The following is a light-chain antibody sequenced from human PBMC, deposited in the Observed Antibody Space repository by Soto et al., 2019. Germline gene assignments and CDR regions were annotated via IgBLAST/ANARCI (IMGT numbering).Light chain of an antibody. CDR3: QQYGRFLT. Sequence: DIQMTQSPSSLSAFVGDRVTITCRASQSIDTALAWYQQKPGKAPNLLIYRASNLESGVPSRFSGSGSGTDFTLAISSLQPDDFATYYCQQYGRFLTFGQGTKVDNK. CDR1: QSIDTA. J-gene: IGKJ2*01. V-gene: IGKV1-5*03. CDR2: RAS.